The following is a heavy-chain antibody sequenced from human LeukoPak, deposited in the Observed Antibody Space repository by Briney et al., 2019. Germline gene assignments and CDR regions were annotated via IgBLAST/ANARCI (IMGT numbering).Heavy chain of an antibody. J-gene: IGHJ4*02. Sequence: SCKASGGTFSSYSMHWVRQAPGKGLEWVAVISYDGSNKYCADSVKGRFTISRDNSKNTLYLQMNSLRAEDTAVYYCAKDSYSYGYVWGQGTLVTVSS. CDR2: ISYDGSNK. V-gene: IGHV3-30*18. CDR3: AKDSYSYGYV. D-gene: IGHD5-18*01. CDR1: GGTFSSYS.